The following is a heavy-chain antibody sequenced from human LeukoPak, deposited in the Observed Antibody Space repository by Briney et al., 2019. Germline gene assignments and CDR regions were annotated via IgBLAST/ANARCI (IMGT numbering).Heavy chain of an antibody. Sequence: SETLSLTCTVSGGSISSYYWSWIRQPPGKGLEWIGYIYYSGSTNYNPSLKSRVTISVDMSKNQFSLKLSSVTAADTAVYYCARHSNIERGYHYYGMDVWGQGTTVTVSS. CDR1: GGSISSYY. J-gene: IGHJ6*02. CDR3: ARHSNIERGYHYYGMDV. D-gene: IGHD2/OR15-2a*01. CDR2: IYYSGST. V-gene: IGHV4-59*08.